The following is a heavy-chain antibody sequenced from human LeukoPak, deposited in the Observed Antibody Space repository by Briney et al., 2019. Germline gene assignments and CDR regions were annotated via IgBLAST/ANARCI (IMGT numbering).Heavy chain of an antibody. Sequence: RGSLRLSCSGSGFAFSGFAMGWVRQAPGKGLEWVSSISGSGDNTYYADSVDGRFTVSRDNTKNTLYLQMNSLRADDTALYYCARGRGGDYVPSRFDYWGQGTLVTVSS. CDR1: GFAFSGFA. V-gene: IGHV3-23*01. CDR3: ARGRGGDYVPSRFDY. D-gene: IGHD4-17*01. CDR2: ISGSGDNT. J-gene: IGHJ4*02.